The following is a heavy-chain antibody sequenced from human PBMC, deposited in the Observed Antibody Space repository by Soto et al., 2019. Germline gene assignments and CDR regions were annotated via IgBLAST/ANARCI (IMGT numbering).Heavy chain of an antibody. V-gene: IGHV3-48*02. CDR1: GFTFSNYN. D-gene: IGHD1-26*01. CDR3: ATTIVGFAFDY. J-gene: IGHJ4*02. Sequence: GGSLRLSCAASGFTFSNYNMNWVRQAPGKGLEWVSYISSSSSTIYYADSVKGRFTISRDNAKNSLYLQMNSLREEDTAIYYCATTIVGFAFDYWGQGTQVTV. CDR2: ISSSSSTI.